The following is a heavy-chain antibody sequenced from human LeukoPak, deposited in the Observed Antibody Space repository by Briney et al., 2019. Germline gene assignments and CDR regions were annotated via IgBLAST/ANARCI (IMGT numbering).Heavy chain of an antibody. V-gene: IGHV1-2*02. D-gene: IGHD6-13*01. CDR2: INPNSGGT. CDR3: ASYRYSSSWDYFDY. Sequence: ASVKVSCKASGYTFTGYYMHWVRQAPGQGLEWMGWINPNSGGTNYARKFQGRVTMTRGTSISTAYMELSRLRSDDTAVYYCASYRYSSSWDYFDYWGQGTLVTVSS. J-gene: IGHJ4*02. CDR1: GYTFTGYY.